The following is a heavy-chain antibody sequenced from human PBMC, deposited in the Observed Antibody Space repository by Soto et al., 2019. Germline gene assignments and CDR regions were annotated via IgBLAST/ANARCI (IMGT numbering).Heavy chain of an antibody. D-gene: IGHD2-21*02. Sequence: VGSLRLSCEASGFIFSTYGMHWVRQTPGKGLEWVALIWHNGRNEFYADSVKGRFSISRDNSRDTVYLQMNSLRADDTAVYYCARDQDVVVTGSAFDIWGQGTLVTVSS. CDR1: GFIFSTYG. CDR2: IWHNGRNE. J-gene: IGHJ3*02. CDR3: ARDQDVVVTGSAFDI. V-gene: IGHV3-33*01.